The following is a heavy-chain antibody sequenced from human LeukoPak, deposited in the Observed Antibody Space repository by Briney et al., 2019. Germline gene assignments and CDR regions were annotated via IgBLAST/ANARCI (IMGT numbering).Heavy chain of an antibody. D-gene: IGHD5-18*01. Sequence: PGGSLRLSCAASGFTFSSYWMHWVRQAPGKGLVWVSRINTDGSSTNYADSVKGRFTISRDNAKNTLYLQMNNLRAEDTAVYYCARGGTLKEDWWIQLWSYFDYWGQGTLVTVSS. CDR3: ARGGTLKEDWWIQLWSYFDY. CDR1: GFTFSSYW. V-gene: IGHV3-74*01. CDR2: INTDGSST. J-gene: IGHJ4*02.